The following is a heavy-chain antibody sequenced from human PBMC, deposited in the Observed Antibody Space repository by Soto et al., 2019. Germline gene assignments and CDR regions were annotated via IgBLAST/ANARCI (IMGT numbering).Heavy chain of an antibody. CDR2: FSDRGDC. CDR1: GASVSSDSYH. Sequence: QVRLQESGPGLLKPSETLSLTCSDSGASVSSDSYHWSWIRQPPGKGLEWIGYFSDRGDCNYHPSLKCRLTISIDTSTNQLSLRLSSVTAADTAVYYCATLLAGNGGRGYWSQGILVTVSS. J-gene: IGHJ4*02. CDR3: ATLLAGNGGRGY. D-gene: IGHD3-3*02. V-gene: IGHV4-61*01.